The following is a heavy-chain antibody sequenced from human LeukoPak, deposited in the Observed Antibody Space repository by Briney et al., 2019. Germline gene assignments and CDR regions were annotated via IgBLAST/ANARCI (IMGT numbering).Heavy chain of an antibody. CDR1: GGSFSGYY. Sequence: PSETLSLTCAVYGGSFSGYYWSWIRQPPGKGLEWIGEINHSGSTNYNPSLKSRVTISVDTSKNQFSLKLSSVTAADTAVYYCARVSIYCSSTSCYEDAFDIWGQGTMVTVSS. V-gene: IGHV4-34*01. CDR3: ARVSIYCSSTSCYEDAFDI. J-gene: IGHJ3*02. CDR2: INHSGST. D-gene: IGHD2-2*01.